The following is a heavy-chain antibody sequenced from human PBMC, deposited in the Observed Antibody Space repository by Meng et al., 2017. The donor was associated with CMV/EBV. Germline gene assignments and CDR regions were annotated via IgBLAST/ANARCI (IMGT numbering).Heavy chain of an antibody. V-gene: IGHV4-30-4*08. J-gene: IGHJ4*02. CDR1: GVSSSSGDYS. Sequence: RLQRTGPGLGKPPQTMSLTCTVSGVSSSSGDYSWGWIRQPPGKGLEWIGYIYYSGSTYYNPSLKSRVTISVDTSKNQFSLKLSSVTAADTAVYYCARVTSRVAGAFDYWGQGTLVTVSS. CDR3: ARVTSRVAGAFDY. CDR2: IYYSGST. D-gene: IGHD1-14*01.